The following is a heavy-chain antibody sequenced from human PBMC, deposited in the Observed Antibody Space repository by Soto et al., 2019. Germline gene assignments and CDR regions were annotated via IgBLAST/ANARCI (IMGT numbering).Heavy chain of an antibody. D-gene: IGHD6-13*01. J-gene: IGHJ4*02. Sequence: SETLSLTCAVYGGSFSGYYWSWIRQPPGKGLEWIGEINHSGSTNYNPSLKSRVTISVDTSKNQFSLKLSSVTAADTAVYYCAGGAAAGYYFDYWGQGTLVTVS. V-gene: IGHV4-34*01. CDR2: INHSGST. CDR1: GGSFSGYY. CDR3: AGGAAAGYYFDY.